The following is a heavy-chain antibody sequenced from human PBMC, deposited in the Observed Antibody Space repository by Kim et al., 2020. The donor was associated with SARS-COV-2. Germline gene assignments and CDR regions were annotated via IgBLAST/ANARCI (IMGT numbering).Heavy chain of an antibody. CDR3: ASDLGDYGAGDCYSRV. Sequence: PVKGRFTISRDNSKNTLYLQMNSLKAEDTAVYYCASDLGDYGAGDCYSRVWGQGTTVTVSS. J-gene: IGHJ6*02. V-gene: IGHV3-15*01. D-gene: IGHD2-21*02.